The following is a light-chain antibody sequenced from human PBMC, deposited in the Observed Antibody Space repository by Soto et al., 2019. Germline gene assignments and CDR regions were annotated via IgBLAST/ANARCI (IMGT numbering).Light chain of an antibody. CDR2: DAS. CDR1: QGISSA. J-gene: IGKJ2*01. CDR3: QQFISYPRT. V-gene: IGKV1-13*02. Sequence: AIQLTQSPSSLSASVGDRVTITCRASQGISSALAWYQQKPGKAPKLLIFDASTLESGVPSRFSGSGSGTDFTLTISSLQPEDFATYYCQQFISYPRTFGKGTNLDIK.